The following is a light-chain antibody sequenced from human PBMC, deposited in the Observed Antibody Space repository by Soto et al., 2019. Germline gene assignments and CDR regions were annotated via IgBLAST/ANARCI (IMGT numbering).Light chain of an antibody. J-gene: IGKJ3*01. V-gene: IGKV3-11*01. CDR1: QSVRSY. CDR2: DAS. Sequence: EIVLTQSPATLSLSPGERATLSCRASQSVRSYLAWYQRKPGQAPRLLMYDASNRASGIPARFSGSGSGTDFTLTISSLEPEDFAVYYCQQRSNGLTFGPGTKVDIK. CDR3: QQRSNGLT.